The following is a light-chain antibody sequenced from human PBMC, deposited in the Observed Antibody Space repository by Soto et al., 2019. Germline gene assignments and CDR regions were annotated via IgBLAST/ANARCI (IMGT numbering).Light chain of an antibody. V-gene: IGKV1-5*03. CDR3: QQYNGYRWT. CDR2: KTS. J-gene: IGKJ1*01. CDR1: QSISNW. Sequence: DIQMTQSTSTLSASVGDRVTITCRASQSISNWLAWYQQKPGKAPKILIYKTSSLESGVPSRFSGSGSGTEFTLTISSLQPDDFATYYCQQYNGYRWTFGQGTMV.